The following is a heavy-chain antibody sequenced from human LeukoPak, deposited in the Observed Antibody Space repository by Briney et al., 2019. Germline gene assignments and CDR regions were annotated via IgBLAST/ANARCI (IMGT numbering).Heavy chain of an antibody. D-gene: IGHD3-16*01. CDR2: IYHSGST. Sequence: SETLSLTCAVSGYSISSGYYWGWIRQPPGKGLEWIGSIYHSGSTYYNPSLKSRVTISVDTSKNQFSLKLSSVTAADTAVYYCARALPRSGYDLDYFDYWGQGTLVTVSS. J-gene: IGHJ4*02. CDR3: ARALPRSGYDLDYFDY. V-gene: IGHV4-38-2*01. CDR1: GYSISSGYY.